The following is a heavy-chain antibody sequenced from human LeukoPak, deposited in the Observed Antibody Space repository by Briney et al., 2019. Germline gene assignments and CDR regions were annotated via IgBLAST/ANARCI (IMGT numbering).Heavy chain of an antibody. CDR2: IYYSGST. D-gene: IGHD1-1*01. V-gene: IGHV4-59*01. CDR3: ARVLGNDLHIDY. J-gene: IGHJ4*02. Sequence: PSETLSLTCTVSGGSISSYYWSWIRQPPGKGLEWIGYIYYSGSTNYNPSLKSRVTISVDTSKNQSSLKLSSVTAADTAVYYCARVLGNDLHIDYWGQGTLVTVSS. CDR1: GGSISSYY.